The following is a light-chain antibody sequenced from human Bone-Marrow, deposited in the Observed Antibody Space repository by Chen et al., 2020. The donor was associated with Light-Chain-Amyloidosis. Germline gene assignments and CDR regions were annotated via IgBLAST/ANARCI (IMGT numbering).Light chain of an antibody. CDR2: DNN. CDR1: SSNIGNNY. J-gene: IGLJ3*02. Sequence: QSVLTQPPSVSAAPGQKVTISCSGSSSNIGNNYVSSYQQLPGTAPKLLIYDNNKRPSGIPDRFSGSKSGTSATLGITGLQTGDEADYYCGTWDSSLSAVFGGGTKLTVL. V-gene: IGLV1-51*01. CDR3: GTWDSSLSAV.